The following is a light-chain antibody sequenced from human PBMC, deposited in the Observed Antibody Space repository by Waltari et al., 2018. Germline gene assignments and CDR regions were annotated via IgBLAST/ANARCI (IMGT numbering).Light chain of an antibody. CDR2: QTS. V-gene: IGKV1-39*01. CDR3: QHAYGTPLT. Sequence: DIQMTQSPSSLSASVGYRVTITYRASENVNNYLNWYQQKPGKAPKLLIYQTSSLQSGVPSRFRGSGSGTDYTFTISSLQSEDVATYYCQHAYGTPLTFGGGTNVEIK. CDR1: ENVNNY. J-gene: IGKJ4*01.